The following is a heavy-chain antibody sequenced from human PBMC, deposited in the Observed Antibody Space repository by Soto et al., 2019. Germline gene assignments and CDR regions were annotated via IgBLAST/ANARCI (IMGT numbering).Heavy chain of an antibody. CDR2: IYTSGIT. V-gene: IGHV4-4*07. Sequence: SETLSLTCTVSGGSLSSYYCSWIRQPAGKGLEWIGRIYTSGITNYNPSLMNRVTLSVDTSKNQFSLKLTSVTAADTAVYYCARTAARFPAPFDYWGPGTLVTVSS. J-gene: IGHJ4*02. D-gene: IGHD2-21*01. CDR3: ARTAARFPAPFDY. CDR1: GGSLSSYY.